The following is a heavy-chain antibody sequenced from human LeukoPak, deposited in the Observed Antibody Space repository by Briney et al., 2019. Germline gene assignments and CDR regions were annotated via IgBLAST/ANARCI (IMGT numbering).Heavy chain of an antibody. Sequence: GGSLRLSCAASGFTFSSYAMSWVRQAPGKGLEWVSAISGSGGSTYYADSVKGRFTISRDNSKNTLYLQMNSLRAEDTAVYYCARCRDGYSLYYYYGMDVWGQGTTVTVSS. CDR2: ISGSGGST. V-gene: IGHV3-23*01. CDR1: GFTFSSYA. CDR3: ARCRDGYSLYYYYGMDV. D-gene: IGHD5-24*01. J-gene: IGHJ6*02.